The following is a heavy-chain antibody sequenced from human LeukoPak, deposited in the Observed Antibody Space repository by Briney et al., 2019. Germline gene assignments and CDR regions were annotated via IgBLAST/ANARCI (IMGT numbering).Heavy chain of an antibody. V-gene: IGHV1-8*01. CDR3: VTGYCSSTSCYRNGMDV. CDR2: MNPNSGNT. D-gene: IGHD2-2*02. J-gene: IGHJ6*02. Sequence: ASVKVSCKASGYTLTSYDINWVRQATGQGLEWMGWMNPNSGNTGYAQKFQGRVTMTRNTSISTAYMELSSLRSEDTAVYYCVTGYCSSTSCYRNGMDVWGQGTTVTVSS. CDR1: GYTLTSYD.